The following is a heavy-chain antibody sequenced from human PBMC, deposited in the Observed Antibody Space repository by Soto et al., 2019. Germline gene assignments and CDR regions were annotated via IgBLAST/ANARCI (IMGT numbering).Heavy chain of an antibody. CDR1: GFTFSSYW. V-gene: IGHV3-7*01. Sequence: GGSLRLSCAASGFTFSSYWMSWVRQAPGKGLEWVANIKQDGSEKYYVDSVKGRFTISRDNAKNSLCLQMNSLRAEDTAVYYCARETPDIVVVPAAFDPWGQGTLVTVSS. CDR2: IKQDGSEK. D-gene: IGHD2-2*01. J-gene: IGHJ5*02. CDR3: ARETPDIVVVPAAFDP.